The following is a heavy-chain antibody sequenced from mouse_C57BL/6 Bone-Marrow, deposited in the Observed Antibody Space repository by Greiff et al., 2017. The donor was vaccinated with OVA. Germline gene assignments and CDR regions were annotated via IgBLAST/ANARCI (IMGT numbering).Heavy chain of an antibody. CDR2: INPYNGGT. D-gene: IGHD1-1*01. Sequence: EVQLQQSGPVLVKPGASVKMSCKASGYTFTDYYMNWVKQSHGKSLEWIGVINPYNGGTSYNQKFKGKATLTVDKSSSTAYMELNSLTSEDSAVYYCAREAYYYGSSSFDYWGQGTTLTVSS. CDR3: AREAYYYGSSSFDY. V-gene: IGHV1-19*01. CDR1: GYTFTDYY. J-gene: IGHJ2*01.